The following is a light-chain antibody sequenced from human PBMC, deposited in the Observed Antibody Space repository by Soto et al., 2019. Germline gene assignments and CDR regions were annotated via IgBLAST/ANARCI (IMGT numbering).Light chain of an antibody. J-gene: IGLJ2*01. Sequence: QSALTQPPSASGSPGQSVTISCTGTSSDVGGYKYVSWYQQHPGKAPKVMIYDVTKRPSGVPDRFSGSKSGNTASLTVSGLQAEDEADYYCYSYAGNNKVVFGGGTQLTVL. CDR2: DVT. CDR1: SSDVGGYKY. CDR3: YSYAGNNKVV. V-gene: IGLV2-8*01.